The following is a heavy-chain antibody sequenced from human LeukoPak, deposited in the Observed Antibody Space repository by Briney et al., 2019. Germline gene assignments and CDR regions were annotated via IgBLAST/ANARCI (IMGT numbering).Heavy chain of an antibody. V-gene: IGHV3-23*01. CDR1: GFTFSSYA. J-gene: IGHJ4*02. CDR3: AKLVLMVYAPIDY. D-gene: IGHD2-8*01. Sequence: PGGSLRLSCAASGFTFSSYAMSWVRQAPGKGLEWVPAISGSGGSTYYADSVKGRFTISRDNSKNTLYLQMNSLRAEDTAVYYCAKLVLMVYAPIDYWGQGTLVTVSS. CDR2: ISGSGGST.